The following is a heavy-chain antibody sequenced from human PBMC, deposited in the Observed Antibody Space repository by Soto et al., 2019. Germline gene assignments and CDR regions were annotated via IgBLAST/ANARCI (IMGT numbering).Heavy chain of an antibody. J-gene: IGHJ6*02. Sequence: PGGSLRLSCAASGFTFSSYWMHWVRQAPGKGLVWVSRINSDGSSTSYADSVKGRFTISRDNAKNTLYLQMNSLRAEDTAVYYCARGPIAVAGTGRYYYYGMDVWGQGTTVTV. CDR1: GFTFSSYW. V-gene: IGHV3-74*01. D-gene: IGHD6-19*01. CDR3: ARGPIAVAGTGRYYYYGMDV. CDR2: INSDGSST.